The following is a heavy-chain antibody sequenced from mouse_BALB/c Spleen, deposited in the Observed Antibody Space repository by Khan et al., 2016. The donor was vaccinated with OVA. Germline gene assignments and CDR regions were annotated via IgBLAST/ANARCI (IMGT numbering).Heavy chain of an antibody. D-gene: IGHD1-1*01. V-gene: IGHV1S136*01. CDR1: GYTFTSYV. CDR2: INPYNVGT. J-gene: IGHJ4*01. Sequence: GLLGRPGPELVKPGASVKMSCKASGYTFTSYVMHWVKQKPGQGLEWIGYINPYNVGTIHNEKFRGKATLTSDKSSSTAYMELRSLTSEDSAVFYCARYASRPYYAMDYWGQGTSVTVSS. CDR3: ARYASRPYYAMDY.